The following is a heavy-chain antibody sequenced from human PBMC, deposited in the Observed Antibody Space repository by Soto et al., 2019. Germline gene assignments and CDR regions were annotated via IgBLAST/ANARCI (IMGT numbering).Heavy chain of an antibody. Sequence: PGGSLRLSCAASGFTFSSYAMSWVRQATGKGLEWVSAISGSGGSTYYADSVKGRFTISRDNSKNTLYLQMNSLRAEDTAVYYCAKFKAYGDYGFDYWGQGTLVTVSS. CDR3: AKFKAYGDYGFDY. D-gene: IGHD4-17*01. V-gene: IGHV3-23*01. CDR1: GFTFSSYA. CDR2: ISGSGGST. J-gene: IGHJ4*02.